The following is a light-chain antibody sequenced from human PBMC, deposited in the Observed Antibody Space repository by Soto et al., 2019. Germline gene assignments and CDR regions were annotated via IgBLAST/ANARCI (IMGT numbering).Light chain of an antibody. CDR2: DAS. Sequence: EIVLTQSPATLSLSPGERATLSCRASQSVSSYLAWYQQKPGQAPRLXXXDASNRATGIPARFSGSGSGTDFTLTISSLEHDDFAVYYCQQRSNWLSITFGQGTRLEIK. CDR1: QSVSSY. J-gene: IGKJ5*01. V-gene: IGKV3-11*01. CDR3: QQRSNWLSIT.